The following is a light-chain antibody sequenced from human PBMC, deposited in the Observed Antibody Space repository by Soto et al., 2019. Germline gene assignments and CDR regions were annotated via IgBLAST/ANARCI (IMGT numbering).Light chain of an antibody. J-gene: IGKJ5*01. Sequence: DVVMTQTPLSLSVAPGQPASISCKSSQSLLHITGETFLFWYLQKPGQSPQILIYEVSTRVSGVPDRFSGSGSGTDFTLEISRVETDDVGIYYCMKSTQLPPTFGQGTRLEIK. CDR1: QSLLHITGETF. CDR3: MKSTQLPPT. V-gene: IGKV2D-29*02. CDR2: EVS.